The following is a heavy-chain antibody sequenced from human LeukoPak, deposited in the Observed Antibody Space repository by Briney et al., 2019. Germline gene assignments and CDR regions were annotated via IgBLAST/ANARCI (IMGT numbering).Heavy chain of an antibody. J-gene: IGHJ5*02. CDR1: GYTFSAYG. CDR2: ISAYNGNT. CDR3: ASSRGDYYDRSGYYSP. V-gene: IGHV1-18*01. Sequence: ASVKVSCKASGYTFSAYGVTWVRQAPGQGLEWMGWISAYNGNTNYAPNLQGRVTMTTDTSTSTAYMELRSLRSADTAVYYCASSRGDYYDRSGYYSPWGQGTLITVSS. D-gene: IGHD3-22*01.